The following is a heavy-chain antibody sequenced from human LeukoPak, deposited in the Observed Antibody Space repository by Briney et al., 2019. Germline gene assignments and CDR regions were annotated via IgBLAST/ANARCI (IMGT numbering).Heavy chain of an antibody. Sequence: GGSLRLSCAASGFTFSSYAMSWVRQAPGKGLEWVSSISSSSSYIYYADSVKGRFTISRDNAKNSLYLQMNSLRAEDTAVYYCARPGRGPRYQLLYWFDPWGQGTLVTVSS. V-gene: IGHV3-21*01. CDR3: ARPGRGPRYQLLYWFDP. J-gene: IGHJ5*02. CDR1: GFTFSSYA. D-gene: IGHD2-2*01. CDR2: ISSSSSYI.